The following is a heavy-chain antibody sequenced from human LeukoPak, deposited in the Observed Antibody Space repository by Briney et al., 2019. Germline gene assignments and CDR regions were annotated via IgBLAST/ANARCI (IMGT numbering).Heavy chain of an antibody. Sequence: SETLSLICPVSGGSVSSGSHYWSWIRQPPGKGLEWIGHVYYSGSTSYNPSLKGRVTISVDTSKNHFSLELHSVTAADTAVYYCARTVIGNYNWFDPWGQGTLVTVSS. CDR3: ARTVIGNYNWFDP. CDR2: VYYSGST. CDR1: GGSVSSGSHY. V-gene: IGHV4-61*03. D-gene: IGHD2-21*01. J-gene: IGHJ5*02.